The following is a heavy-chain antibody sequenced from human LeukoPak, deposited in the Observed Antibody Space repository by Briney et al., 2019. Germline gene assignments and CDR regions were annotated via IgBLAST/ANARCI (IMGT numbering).Heavy chain of an antibody. CDR3: ARAHTAMGTGAYYYNGMDV. CDR2: MNPNSSNT. Sequence: ASVKVSCKASGYTFTSYDINWVRQATGQGLEWMGWMNPNSSNTGYAQKFQGRVTMTRNTSISTAYMELSSLRSEDTAVYYCARAHTAMGTGAYYYNGMDVWGQGTTVTVSS. D-gene: IGHD5-18*01. CDR1: GYTFTSYD. J-gene: IGHJ6*02. V-gene: IGHV1-8*01.